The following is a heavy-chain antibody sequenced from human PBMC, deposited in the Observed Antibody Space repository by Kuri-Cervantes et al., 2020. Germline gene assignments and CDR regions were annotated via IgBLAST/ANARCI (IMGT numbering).Heavy chain of an antibody. D-gene: IGHD1-1*01. J-gene: IGHJ6*02. CDR3: ATGYSNGMDV. CDR1: GFTFSSYS. Sequence: GESLKISCAASGFTFSSYSMNWVRQAPGKGLEWVSSISSSSSYIYYADSVKGRFTISRDNAKNSLYLQMNGLRAEDTAVYYCATGYSNGMDVWDQGTTVTVSS. CDR2: ISSSSSYI. V-gene: IGHV3-21*04.